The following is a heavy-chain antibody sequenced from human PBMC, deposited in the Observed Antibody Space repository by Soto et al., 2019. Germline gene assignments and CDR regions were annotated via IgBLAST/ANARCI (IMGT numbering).Heavy chain of an antibody. CDR1: SGSISSSNW. CDR3: ATLGYCSGGSCYGSYFDY. D-gene: IGHD2-15*01. V-gene: IGHV4-4*02. J-gene: IGHJ4*02. CDR2: IYHSGST. Sequence: SETLSLTCAVSSGSISSSNWWSWVRXPPGKGLEWIGEIYHSGSTNYNPSLKSRVTISVDKSKNQFSLKLSSVTAADTAVYYCATLGYCSGGSCYGSYFDYWGQGTLVTVSS.